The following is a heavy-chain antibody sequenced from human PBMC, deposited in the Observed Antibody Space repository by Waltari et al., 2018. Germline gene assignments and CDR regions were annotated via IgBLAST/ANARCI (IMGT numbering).Heavy chain of an antibody. CDR2: VDPEDGET. CDR3: ATVSTSRDGYNYIYAFDI. D-gene: IGHD5-12*01. V-gene: IGHV1-69-2*01. Sequence: EVQLVQSGAEVKKPGATVKISCKVSGYTFTDYYMHWVQQAPGKGLEWMGLVDPEDGETIYAEKFQGRVTITADTSTDTAYMELSSLRSEDTAVYYCATVSTSRDGYNYIYAFDIWGQGTMVTVSS. CDR1: GYTFTDYY. J-gene: IGHJ3*02.